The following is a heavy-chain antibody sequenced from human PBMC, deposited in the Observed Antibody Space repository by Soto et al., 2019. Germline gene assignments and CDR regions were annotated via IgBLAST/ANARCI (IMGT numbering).Heavy chain of an antibody. D-gene: IGHD3-10*01. V-gene: IGHV5-51*01. CDR3: ARHSLSFSQGSGSLVYMDV. Sequence: GESLKISCKGSGYSFTSYWIGWVRQMPGKGLEWMGIIYPGDSDTIYSRSFQGQATISADKSISTAYLQWSSLKALDTAMYYCARHSLSFSQGSGSLVYMDVWGKGTTVTVSS. J-gene: IGHJ6*03. CDR1: GYSFTSYW. CDR2: IYPGDSDT.